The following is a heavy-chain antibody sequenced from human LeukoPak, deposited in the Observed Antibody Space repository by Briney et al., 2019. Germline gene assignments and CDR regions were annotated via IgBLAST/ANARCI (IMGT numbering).Heavy chain of an antibody. J-gene: IGHJ4*02. CDR2: ISGNGGST. CDR3: AKDLLLWFGEFHFDY. D-gene: IGHD3-10*01. CDR1: GFTFSSYA. V-gene: IGHV3-23*01. Sequence: GGSLRLSCAASGFTFSSYAMSWVRQAPGKGLEWVSAISGNGGSTYYADSVKGRFTTSRDNSKNTLYLQMNSLRAEDTAVYYCAKDLLLWFGEFHFDYWGQGTLVTVSS.